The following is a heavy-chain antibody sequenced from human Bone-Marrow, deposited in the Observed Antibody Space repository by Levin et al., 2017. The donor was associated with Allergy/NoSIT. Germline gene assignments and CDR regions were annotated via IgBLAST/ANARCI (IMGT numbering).Heavy chain of an antibody. V-gene: IGHV4-38-2*02. CDR2: IYHNGNT. CDR3: ARAVGVVIPAAIDY. CDR1: GSSFSGGFH. J-gene: IGHJ4*02. Sequence: SSETLSLTCTVSGSSFSGGFHWGWIRQPPGKGLELIGSIYHNGNTNYNPSLKSRVTISLDTSKNQFSLNLSSVTAADTAVYYCARAVGVVIPAAIDYWGQGNLVTVSS. D-gene: IGHD3-3*01.